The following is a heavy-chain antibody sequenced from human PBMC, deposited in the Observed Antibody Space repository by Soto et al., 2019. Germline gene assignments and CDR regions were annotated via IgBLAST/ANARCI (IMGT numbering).Heavy chain of an antibody. Sequence: QVQLVESGGGVVQPGRSLRLSCAASGFTFTTYAIHWVRQAPGKGLEWVAVISNDGRGKYYADSVKGRFTISRDNSKNTQYLQMNSLRSDDTAVYYCARDQCFGGGRSCYYFDFWGQGTLVTVSS. CDR2: ISNDGRGK. CDR3: ARDQCFGGGRSCYYFDF. J-gene: IGHJ4*02. CDR1: GFTFTTYA. V-gene: IGHV3-30*04. D-gene: IGHD2-15*01.